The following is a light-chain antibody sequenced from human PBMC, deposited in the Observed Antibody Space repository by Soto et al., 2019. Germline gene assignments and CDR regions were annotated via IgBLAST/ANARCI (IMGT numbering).Light chain of an antibody. J-gene: IGKJ2*01. CDR1: QSVSSSY. Sequence: DIVLTQYPGTLSLSPGERATLSCRASQSVSSSYLAWYQQKPGQAPRLLLYGASSRATGITDRFSGSGSGTDFTLTISRLEPEDFAVYYCQQYGSSPYTCGQGTKLEIK. CDR2: GAS. CDR3: QQYGSSPYT. V-gene: IGKV3-20*01.